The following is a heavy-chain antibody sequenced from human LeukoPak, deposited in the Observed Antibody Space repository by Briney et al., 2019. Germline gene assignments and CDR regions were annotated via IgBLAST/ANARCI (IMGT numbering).Heavy chain of an antibody. J-gene: IGHJ5*02. CDR2: ISYDGSNK. D-gene: IGHD3-10*01. V-gene: IGHV3-30*04. Sequence: GGSLRLSCAGSGFTFRSYAMHWVRQAPGKGLEWVAVISYDGSNKYYADSVKGRFTISRDNSKNTLYLQMNSLRAEDTAVYYCARSYITMVRGVTKYNWFDPWGQGTLVTVSS. CDR3: ARSYITMVRGVTKYNWFDP. CDR1: GFTFRSYA.